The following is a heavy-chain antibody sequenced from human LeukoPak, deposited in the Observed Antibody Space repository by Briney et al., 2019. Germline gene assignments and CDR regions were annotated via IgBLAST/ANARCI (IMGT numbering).Heavy chain of an antibody. J-gene: IGHJ3*02. Sequence: SETLSLTCTVSGGSISSGSYYWSWIRQPAGKGLEWIGRIYTSGSTNYHPSLKSRVTISVDTSKNQFSLKLSSVTAADTAVYYCARDKSRTYGSADAFDIWGQGTMVTVSS. CDR1: GGSISSGSYY. CDR2: IYTSGST. D-gene: IGHD3-10*01. V-gene: IGHV4-61*02. CDR3: ARDKSRTYGSADAFDI.